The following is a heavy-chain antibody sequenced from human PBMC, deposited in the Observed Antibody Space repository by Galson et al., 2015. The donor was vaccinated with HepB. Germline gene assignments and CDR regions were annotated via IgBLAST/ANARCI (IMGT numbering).Heavy chain of an antibody. J-gene: IGHJ5*02. V-gene: IGHV4-31*03. CDR3: ARVYLYKNDWYKISGWFDP. D-gene: IGHD3-9*01. Sequence: TLSLTCTVSGGSINNAANYWSWIRQLPGKGLEWIGYIYYSGNTQYNPSLKSRLTMSLDTSQNQFSLNLRSVTVADTAVYYCARVYLYKNDWYKISGWFDPWGQGTLVTVSS. CDR1: GGSINNAANY. CDR2: IYYSGNT.